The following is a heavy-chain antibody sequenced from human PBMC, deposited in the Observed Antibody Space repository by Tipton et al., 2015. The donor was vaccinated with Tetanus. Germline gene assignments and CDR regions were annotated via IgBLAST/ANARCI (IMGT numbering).Heavy chain of an antibody. J-gene: IGHJ4*02. D-gene: IGHD1-26*01. CDR1: GSTFSSHW. CDR3: ATGRTLDY. V-gene: IGHV3-21*01. Sequence: SLRLSCAASGSTFSSHWMNWVRQAPGKGLEWLSSISSTSSYIYYSDSVKGRFTVSRDNAKNSLSLQMKSLGDEDTAVYYCATGRTLDYWGQGTRVTVST. CDR2: ISSTSSYI.